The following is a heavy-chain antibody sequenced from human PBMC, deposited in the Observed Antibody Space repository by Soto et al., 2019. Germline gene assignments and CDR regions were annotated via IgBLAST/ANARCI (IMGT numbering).Heavy chain of an antibody. D-gene: IGHD6-19*01. J-gene: IGHJ2*01. CDR2: SIPIFRST. CDR1: GGTFNSYA. CDR3: ARVLHPPYVIGWRSLYWAFDL. V-gene: IGHV1-69*06. Sequence: QLQLVQSGAEVKKPGSSVKVSCKASGGTFNSYALTWVRPAPGHGLEWMGGSIPIFRSTNYAQKFQVRVTIIANRSTGTVYMELSSLRSDDTAVYYCARVLHPPYVIGWRSLYWAFDLWGRGTLVTVSS.